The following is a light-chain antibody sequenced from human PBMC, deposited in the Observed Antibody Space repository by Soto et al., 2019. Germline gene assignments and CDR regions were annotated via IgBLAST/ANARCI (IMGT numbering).Light chain of an antibody. J-gene: IGKJ1*01. Sequence: DIQMTQSPSTLSASVGDRVPITCRASQSISSWLAWYQQKPGKAPKLLIYDASSLQSGVPSRFSGSRSGTEFSLTISSLQPDDFATYYCQQYNSYWTFGQGTKVEI. V-gene: IGKV1-5*01. CDR2: DAS. CDR1: QSISSW. CDR3: QQYNSYWT.